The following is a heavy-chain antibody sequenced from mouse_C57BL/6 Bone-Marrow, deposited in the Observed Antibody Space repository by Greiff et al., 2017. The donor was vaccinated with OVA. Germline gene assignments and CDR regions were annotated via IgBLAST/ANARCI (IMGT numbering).Heavy chain of an antibody. CDR2: IYPGGGYT. CDR3: AVYYYGSSSYYYAMDY. Sequence: VKLQESGAELVRPGTSVKMSCKASGYTFTNYWIGWAKQRPGHGLEWIGDIYPGGGYTNYNEKFKGKATLTADKSSSTAYMQFSSLTSEDSAIYYCAVYYYGSSSYYYAMDYWGQGTSVTVSS. CDR1: GYTFTNYW. D-gene: IGHD1-1*01. V-gene: IGHV1-63*01. J-gene: IGHJ4*01.